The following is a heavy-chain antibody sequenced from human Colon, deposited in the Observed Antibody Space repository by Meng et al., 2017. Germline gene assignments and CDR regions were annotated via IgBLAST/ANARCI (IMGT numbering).Heavy chain of an antibody. Sequence: QVQLVQSGAEVKKPGASVKVSGKASGYTFTTYALHWVRQAPGQTIEWMGWINAGNGDTEYSQNFKGRVTLTRDTSASTAYMELTSLRSEDTAVYYCAREFGGLRSFEYWGRGTLVTVSS. V-gene: IGHV1-3*01. J-gene: IGHJ4*02. CDR1: GYTFTTYA. D-gene: IGHD3-10*01. CDR3: AREFGGLRSFEY. CDR2: INAGNGDT.